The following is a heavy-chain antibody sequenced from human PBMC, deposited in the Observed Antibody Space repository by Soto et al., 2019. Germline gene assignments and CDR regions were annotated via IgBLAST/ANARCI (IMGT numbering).Heavy chain of an antibody. CDR3: ARGGGVPALGDP. D-gene: IGHD3-16*01. CDR2: ISTSGNT. V-gene: IGHV4-4*07. Sequence: RNSYWTWIRQSAGKGLEWIGRISTSGNTNYNPSLNSRLTMSVDTSKNQVSLKLTSVPAADTAVYYCARGGGVPALGDPWGQGTLVTVSS. J-gene: IGHJ5*02. CDR1: RNSY.